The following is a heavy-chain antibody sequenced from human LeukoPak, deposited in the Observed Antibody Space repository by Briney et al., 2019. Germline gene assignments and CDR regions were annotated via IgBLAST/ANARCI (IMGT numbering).Heavy chain of an antibody. CDR2: VSDSSGV. V-gene: IGHV3-48*02. CDR1: GFTFSTYT. D-gene: IGHD3/OR15-3a*01. J-gene: IGHJ4*02. Sequence: GGSLTLSCAASGFTFSTYTMNWVRQAPGKGLEWVSTVSDSSGVHYTASVKRRFTISRDNARNSLYLQMNSLRDEDTAVYYCARDGLHTAHFDYWGQGTLVTVSS. CDR3: ARDGLHTAHFDY.